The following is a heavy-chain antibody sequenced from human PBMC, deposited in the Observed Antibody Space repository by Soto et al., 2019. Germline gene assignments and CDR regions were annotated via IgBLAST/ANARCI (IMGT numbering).Heavy chain of an antibody. V-gene: IGHV3-15*01. D-gene: IGHD3-3*01. CDR3: TTEDYDFWSGYYEVDY. CDR1: GFTFSNAW. Sequence: EVQLVESGGGLVKPGGSLRLSCAASGFTFSNAWMSWVRQAPGKGLEWVGRIKSKTDGGTTDYAASVKGRFTISRDDSKNTLYLQMNSLKTEDTAVYYCTTEDYDFWSGYYEVDYWGQGTLVTVSS. CDR2: IKSKTDGGTT. J-gene: IGHJ4*02.